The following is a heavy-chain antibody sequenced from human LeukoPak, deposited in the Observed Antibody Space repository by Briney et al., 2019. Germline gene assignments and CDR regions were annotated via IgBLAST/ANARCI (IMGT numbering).Heavy chain of an antibody. J-gene: IGHJ5*02. V-gene: IGHV3-7*04. CDR2: IKKDGSEK. D-gene: IGHD3-10*01. CDR3: AKDLLRDRWFGES. Sequence: PGGSLRLSCAASGFTFSSHWMSWVRQAPGKGLEWVANIKKDGSEKYYVDAVKGRFTISRDNSKNTLYLQMDSLRPEDTAVYYCAKDLLRDRWFGESWGQGTLVTVSS. CDR1: GFTFSSHW.